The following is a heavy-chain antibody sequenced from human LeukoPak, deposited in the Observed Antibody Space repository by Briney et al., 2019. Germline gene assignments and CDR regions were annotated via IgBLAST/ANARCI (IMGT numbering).Heavy chain of an antibody. CDR1: GYTFTSYG. D-gene: IGHD6-13*01. CDR2: ISAYNGNT. V-gene: IGHV1-18*01. J-gene: IGHJ4*02. CDR3: ARGRSSWYRDGPFDY. Sequence: ASVKVSCKASGYTFTSYGISWVRQAPGQGLEWMGWISAYNGNTNYAQKLQGRVTMTRDMSTSTVYMELSSLRSEDTAVYYCARGRSSWYRDGPFDYWGQGTLVTVSS.